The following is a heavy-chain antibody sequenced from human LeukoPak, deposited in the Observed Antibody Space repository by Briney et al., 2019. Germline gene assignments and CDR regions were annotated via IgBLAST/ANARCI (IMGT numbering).Heavy chain of an antibody. J-gene: IGHJ5*02. CDR1: GGSISSHY. D-gene: IGHD4-17*01. CDR2: IYYSGSN. CDR3: ARGGTTVTPGLLWFDP. V-gene: IGHV4-59*11. Sequence: SETLSLTCSVSGGSISSHYWSWIRQPPGKGLEWIGYIYYSGSNKYNPSLKSRVTISVDTYKKQFSLKLSSVAAADAAVYYCARGGTTVTPGLLWFDPWGQGTLVTVSS.